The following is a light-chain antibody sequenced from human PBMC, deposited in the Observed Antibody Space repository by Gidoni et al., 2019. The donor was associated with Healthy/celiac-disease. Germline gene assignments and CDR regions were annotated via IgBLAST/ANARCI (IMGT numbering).Light chain of an antibody. CDR3: QQLNSYEIT. CDR2: AAS. J-gene: IGKJ3*01. CDR1: QGISSY. V-gene: IGKV1-9*01. Sequence: DIPSSQSPSFLSASVGDRVTITCRASQGISSYLAWYQHKPGKAPKLLIYAASTLQSGVPSRFSGSGSGTEFTLTISSLQPEDFATYYCQQLNSYEITFGPGTKVDIK.